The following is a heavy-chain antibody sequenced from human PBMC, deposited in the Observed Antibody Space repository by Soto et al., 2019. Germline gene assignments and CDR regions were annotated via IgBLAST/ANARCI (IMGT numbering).Heavy chain of an antibody. V-gene: IGHV3-7*03. D-gene: IGHD2-21*02. J-gene: IGHJ6*02. CDR2: IPQEGVDG. Sequence: PGGSLRLSCEVSGFVFSMYSMSWVRQTPGKGLEWVAKIPQEGVDGHYADSVKGRFTISRDNGKNLLYLQMNNLRAEDTAVYYCARDHLILPAHDFFYGSDVWGRGATVTVSS. CDR3: ARDHLILPAHDFFYGSDV. CDR1: GFVFSMYS.